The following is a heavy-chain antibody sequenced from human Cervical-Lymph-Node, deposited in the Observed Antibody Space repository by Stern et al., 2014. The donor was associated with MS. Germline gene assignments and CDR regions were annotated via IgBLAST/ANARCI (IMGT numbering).Heavy chain of an antibody. CDR1: GFTFDDYA. CDR3: TKGGGAAADYYFDY. CDR2: ISWNSGTI. Sequence: EVQLVQSGGGLVQPGRSLRLSCAASGFTFDDYAMHWVRQAPGKGLEWVSGISWNSGTIGYADSVKGRFTISRDNAKNSLYLQMNSLRAEDTALYYCTKGGGAAADYYFDYWGQGTLVTVSS. D-gene: IGHD6-13*01. V-gene: IGHV3-9*01. J-gene: IGHJ4*02.